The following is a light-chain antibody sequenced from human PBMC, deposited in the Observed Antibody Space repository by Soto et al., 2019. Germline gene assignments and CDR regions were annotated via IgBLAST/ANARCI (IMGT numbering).Light chain of an antibody. CDR3: SSYTSISTPYV. Sequence: QSVLTQPASVFGSPGQSITISCTGTSSDIGNYNYVSWYQQHPGKAPKLMIYEVTNRPSGISNRFSGSKSGNTASLTISGLQAEDEADYYCSSYTSISTPYVFGTGTKLTVL. J-gene: IGLJ1*01. CDR2: EVT. CDR1: SSDIGNYNY. V-gene: IGLV2-14*01.